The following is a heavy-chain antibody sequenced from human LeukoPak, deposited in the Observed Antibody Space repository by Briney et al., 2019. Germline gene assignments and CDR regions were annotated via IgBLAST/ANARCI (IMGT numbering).Heavy chain of an antibody. CDR3: VKDRTAAAGCLDY. CDR1: GFTFSSYA. CDR2: ISSNGGST. V-gene: IGHV3-64D*06. Sequence: PGGSLRLSCSASGFTFSSYAMHWVRQAPGKGLEYVSAISSNGGSTYYADSVKGRFTISRDNSKNTLYLQMSSLRAEDTAAYYCVKDRTAAAGCLDYWGQGTLVTVSS. D-gene: IGHD6-13*01. J-gene: IGHJ4*02.